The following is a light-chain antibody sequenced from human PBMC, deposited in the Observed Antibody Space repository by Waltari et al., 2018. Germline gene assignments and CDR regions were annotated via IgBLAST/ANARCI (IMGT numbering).Light chain of an antibody. CDR2: DTS. V-gene: IGKV3-20*01. CDR1: QSVGRA. J-gene: IGKJ1*01. CDR3: QMYVRLPVT. Sequence: EIELTQSPGPLALSPGERATLSCRASQSVGRALAWYQQKPGPDPRLLIYDTSTRATGIPDRFSGSGSGTDFSLTISRVEPEDFAVYYCQMYVRLPVTFGQGTKVEVK.